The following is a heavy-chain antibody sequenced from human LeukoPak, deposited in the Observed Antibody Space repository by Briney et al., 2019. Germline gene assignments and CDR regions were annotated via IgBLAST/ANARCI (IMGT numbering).Heavy chain of an antibody. CDR3: AGHFGAWHYFDY. Sequence: GRSLRLSCAASGFTFSSYAIHWVRQAPGKGLEWVAIISYDGSTKYSTDSVKRRFTISRDNSKDTLYLQMNSLRPEDTAVYYCAGHFGAWHYFDYWGQGTLVTVSS. V-gene: IGHV3-30*04. D-gene: IGHD3-3*01. J-gene: IGHJ4*02. CDR1: GFTFSSYA. CDR2: ISYDGSTK.